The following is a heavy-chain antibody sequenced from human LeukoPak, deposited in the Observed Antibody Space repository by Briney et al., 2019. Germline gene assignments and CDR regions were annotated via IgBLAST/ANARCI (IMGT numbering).Heavy chain of an antibody. V-gene: IGHV5-51*01. D-gene: IGHD3-10*01. J-gene: IGHJ3*02. CDR3: ARGEAGLLDAFDI. Sequence: GESLQISCKGSGYSFTSYWIGWVRPMPGKGLEWMGIIYPGDSDTRYSPSFQGQVTISADKSISTAYLQWSSLKASDTAMYYCARGEAGLLDAFDIWGQGTMVTVSS. CDR2: IYPGDSDT. CDR1: GYSFTSYW.